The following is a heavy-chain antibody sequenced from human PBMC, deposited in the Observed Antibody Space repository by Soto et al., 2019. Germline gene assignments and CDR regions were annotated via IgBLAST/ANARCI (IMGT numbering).Heavy chain of an antibody. V-gene: IGHV3-48*01. Sequence: GGXLRLSCAASGFTFSSYSMNWVRQAPEKGLEWVSYISSSSGTIYYAESVKGRFTISRDNAKNSLYLQMNSLRAEDTAVYYCARERALSNYPDYWGQGTLVTVSS. CDR2: ISSSSGTI. CDR1: GFTFSSYS. J-gene: IGHJ4*02. CDR3: ARERALSNYPDY. D-gene: IGHD4-4*01.